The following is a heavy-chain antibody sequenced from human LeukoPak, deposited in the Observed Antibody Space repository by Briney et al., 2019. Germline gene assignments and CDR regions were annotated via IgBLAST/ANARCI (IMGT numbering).Heavy chain of an antibody. CDR1: GDTFTSYG. D-gene: IGHD6-19*01. CDR3: ARGGSSGWRTPNDDY. CDR2: LSPYNDNT. Sequence: ASVKISCNASGDTFTSYGISWVRQAPGQGLEWMGWLSPYNDNTNYAQKLQGKVTMTTDTSTSTAYMELRSLRSDDTAVYYCARGGSSGWRTPNDDYWGQGTLVTVSS. V-gene: IGHV1-18*01. J-gene: IGHJ4*02.